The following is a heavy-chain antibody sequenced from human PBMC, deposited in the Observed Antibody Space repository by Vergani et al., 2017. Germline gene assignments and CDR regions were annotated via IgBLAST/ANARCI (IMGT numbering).Heavy chain of an antibody. CDR1: GFTFSSYG. Sequence: QVQLVESGGGVVQPGRSLRLSCAASGFTFSSYGMHWVRQAPGKGLEWVAVISYDGSNKYYADSVKGRFTISRDNSKNTLYLQMNSLRAEDTAVYYCAKGTSRNWNGDAFDIWGQGTMVTVSS. CDR3: AKGTSRNWNGDAFDI. J-gene: IGHJ3*02. D-gene: IGHD1-1*01. V-gene: IGHV3-30*18. CDR2: ISYDGSNK.